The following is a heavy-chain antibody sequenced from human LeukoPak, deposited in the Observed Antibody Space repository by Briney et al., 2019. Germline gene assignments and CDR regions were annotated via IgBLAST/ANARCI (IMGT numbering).Heavy chain of an antibody. D-gene: IGHD3-3*01. CDR1: GFTFSSYS. Sequence: PGGSLRLSCAASGFTFSSYSMNWVRQAPGKGLEWVSSISSSSSYIYYADSVKGRFTISRDNAKNSLYLQMNSLRAEDTAVYYCARDSSRYDFWSGYLLYNWFDPWGQGTLVTVSS. CDR3: ARDSSRYDFWSGYLLYNWFDP. J-gene: IGHJ5*02. CDR2: ISSSSSYI. V-gene: IGHV3-21*01.